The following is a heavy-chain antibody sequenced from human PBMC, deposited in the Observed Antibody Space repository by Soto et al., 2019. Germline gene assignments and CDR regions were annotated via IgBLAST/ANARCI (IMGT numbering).Heavy chain of an antibody. D-gene: IGHD3-10*01. J-gene: IGHJ4*02. CDR2: IYYTGYT. CDR3: ARVKWFGESGFDY. Sequence: SETLSLTCTVSGGYISSYYWSWIRQPPGKGLEWIGYIYYTGYTNYNPSLKSRVTISVDTSKNQFSLNVSSVTAADTAVYYCARVKWFGESGFDYWGQGTLVTVSS. V-gene: IGHV4-59*01. CDR1: GGYISSYY.